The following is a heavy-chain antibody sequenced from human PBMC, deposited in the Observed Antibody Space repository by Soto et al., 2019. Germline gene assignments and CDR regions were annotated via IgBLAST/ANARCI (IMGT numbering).Heavy chain of an antibody. Sequence: DVQLLESGGGLVQPGGSLTLSCAASRFTFSDFAMNWVRQAPGKGLEWVSSIGGGGTGTYYADSVKGRFTISRDNSKNTLYLQMDSLRDEDTAVYYCAKDAVSYNGKWDWFDSWGQGTLVIVSS. D-gene: IGHD1-20*01. CDR3: AKDAVSYNGKWDWFDS. CDR1: RFTFSDFA. CDR2: IGGGGTGT. J-gene: IGHJ5*01. V-gene: IGHV3-23*01.